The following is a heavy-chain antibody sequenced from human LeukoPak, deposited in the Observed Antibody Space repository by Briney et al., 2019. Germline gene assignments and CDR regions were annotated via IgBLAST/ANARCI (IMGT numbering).Heavy chain of an antibody. CDR2: INPSGGST. CDR3: ATVSYYYDSSGYQGYFQH. Sequence: ASVKVSCKASGYTFTSYYMHWVRQAPGQGLEWMGIINPSGGSTSYAQKFQGRVTMTEDTSTDTAYMELSSLRSEDTAMYYCATVSYYYDSSGYQGYFQHWGQGTLVTVSS. J-gene: IGHJ1*01. CDR1: GYTFTSYY. D-gene: IGHD3-22*01. V-gene: IGHV1-46*01.